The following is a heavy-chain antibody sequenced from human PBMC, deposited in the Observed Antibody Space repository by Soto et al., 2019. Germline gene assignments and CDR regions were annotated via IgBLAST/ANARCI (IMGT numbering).Heavy chain of an antibody. CDR1: GFTFSNYA. V-gene: IGHV3-23*01. CDR3: AKGQISSSWYSAGGY. CDR2: ISGSDDST. J-gene: IGHJ4*02. Sequence: GGSLRLSCAASGFTFSNYAMIWVRQAPGKGLEWVSTISGSDDSTYYADSVKGRFTISRNNSKNTVYLQMNSLKVEDTAVYYCAKGQISSSWYSAGGYWGQGTLVTVSS. D-gene: IGHD6-13*01.